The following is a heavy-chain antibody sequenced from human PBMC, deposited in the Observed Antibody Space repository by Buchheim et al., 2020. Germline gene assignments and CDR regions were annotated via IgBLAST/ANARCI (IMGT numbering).Heavy chain of an antibody. CDR2: ITSSGSAI. Sequence: EVLLLESGGGSVQPGGSLRLSCATSGFTFTSYGMAWVRQAPGKGLEWVSYITSSGSAIFYADSVKGRFTISRDNAKNSLYLQMNSLRAEDTAVYYCAREAGVRGSTFTVGYWGQGS. CDR3: AREAGVRGSTFTVGY. J-gene: IGHJ4*02. CDR1: GFTFTSYG. V-gene: IGHV3-48*04. D-gene: IGHD3-10*01.